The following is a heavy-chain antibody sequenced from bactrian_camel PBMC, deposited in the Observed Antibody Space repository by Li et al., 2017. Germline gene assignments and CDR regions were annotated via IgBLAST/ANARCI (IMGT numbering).Heavy chain of an antibody. D-gene: IGHD2*01. V-gene: IGHV3S1*01. CDR3: AVRISSLGYCTAGPYGYNF. J-gene: IGHJ4*01. Sequence: HVQLVESGGGSVEAGGSLRLSCVAVQDTTRGNSMAWFRQSPGKEREGLAAVYAGGATYKERTYYADSVKGRFTISKDNAKNTLYLQMNSLKPEDTAMYYCAVRISSLGYCTAGPYGYNFWGQGTQVTVS. CDR2: VYAGGATYKERT. CDR1: QDTTRGNS.